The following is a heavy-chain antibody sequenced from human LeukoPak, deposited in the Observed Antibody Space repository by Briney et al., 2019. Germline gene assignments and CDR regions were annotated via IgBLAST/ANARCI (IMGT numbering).Heavy chain of an antibody. CDR1: GGSISSSNW. V-gene: IGHV4-4*02. CDR2: IYHSGST. CDR3: ARFLGGNSY. D-gene: IGHD4-23*01. Sequence: SETLSLTCAVSGGSISSSNWWSWVRQPPGQGLEWIGEIYHSGSTNYNPSLKSRVTISVDTSKNQFSLKLSSVTAADTAVYYCARFLGGNSYWGQGTLVTVSS. J-gene: IGHJ4*02.